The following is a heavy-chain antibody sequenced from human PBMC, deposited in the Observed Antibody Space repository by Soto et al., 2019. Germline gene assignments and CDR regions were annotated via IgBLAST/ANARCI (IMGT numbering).Heavy chain of an antibody. CDR3: AREIRYFDL. J-gene: IGHJ2*01. CDR2: IYYSGNT. CDR1: GGSISSGGYS. Sequence: QLQLQESGSGLVKPSQTLSLTCAVSGGSISSGGYSWSWIRQPPGKGMEWIGYIYYSGNTYYNAAPNSRVTISVNRSTNQVSLRLSSVTAAGTAVYYCAREIRYFDLWGRGTLLTVSS. V-gene: IGHV4-30-2*01.